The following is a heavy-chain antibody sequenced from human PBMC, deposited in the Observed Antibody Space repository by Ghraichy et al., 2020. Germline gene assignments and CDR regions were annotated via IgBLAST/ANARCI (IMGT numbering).Heavy chain of an antibody. CDR3: ARGNIAATGTPSDS. J-gene: IGHJ4*02. V-gene: IGHV4-34*01. D-gene: IGHD6-13*01. CDR1: GESFSGYY. Sequence: SETPSLTCAVYGESFSGYYWTWIRQPPGKGLEWIGEINHSGRTNYNPSLKSRVTISVDTSKNQFSLKLNSVSAADTAVYYCARGNIAATGTPSDSWGQGTLVTVSS. CDR2: INHSGRT.